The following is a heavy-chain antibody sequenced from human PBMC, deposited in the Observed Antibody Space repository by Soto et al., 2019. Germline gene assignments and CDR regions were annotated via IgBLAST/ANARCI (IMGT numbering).Heavy chain of an antibody. V-gene: IGHV3-23*01. D-gene: IGHD1-26*01. CDR2: LTPGGETT. J-gene: IGHJ4*02. CDR1: GFNFRGEA. Sequence: GGSLRLSCAASGFNFRGEAMTWVRQAPGKGLEWISALTPGGETTYYINSVKGRFTISRDNAKDTLFLQMNSLTDADTAIYYCVKDSPVSGKYQDLDYCGQGTLVTVSS. CDR3: VKDSPVSGKYQDLDY.